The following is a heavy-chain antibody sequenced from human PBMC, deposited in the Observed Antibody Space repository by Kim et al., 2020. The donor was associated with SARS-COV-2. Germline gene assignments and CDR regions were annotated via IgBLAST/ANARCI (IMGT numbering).Heavy chain of an antibody. J-gene: IGHJ4*02. CDR2: ISYDGSNK. D-gene: IGHD3-10*01. V-gene: IGHV3-30*04. Sequence: GGSLRLSCAASGFTFSSYAMHWVRQAPGKGLEWVAVISYDGSNKYYADSVKGRFTISRDNSKNTLYLQMNSLRAEDTAVYYCARAQLLWFGELRGREPFDYWGQGTLVTVSS. CDR1: GFTFSSYA. CDR3: ARAQLLWFGELRGREPFDY.